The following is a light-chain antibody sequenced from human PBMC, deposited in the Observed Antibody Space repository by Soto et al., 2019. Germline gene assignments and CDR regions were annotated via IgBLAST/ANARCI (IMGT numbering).Light chain of an antibody. CDR3: QQYNNWPLT. CDR2: GAS. V-gene: IGKV3-15*01. CDR1: QSVSSSY. J-gene: IGKJ1*01. Sequence: EVVLTQSPGTLSVYTGESATLSCRASQSVSSSYLAWYQQKPGQAPRLLIYGASTRATGIPARFSGSGSGTEFTLTISSLQSEDFAVYYCQQYNNWPLTVGQGTRWIS.